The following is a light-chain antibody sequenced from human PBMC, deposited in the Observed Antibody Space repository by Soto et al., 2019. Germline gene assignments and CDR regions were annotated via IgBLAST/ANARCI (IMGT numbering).Light chain of an antibody. CDR2: DVS. V-gene: IGLV2-14*01. J-gene: IGLJ3*02. CDR3: SSYTSSSPGV. CDR1: SNDVGGYNY. Sequence: QSVLTQPASVSGSPGQSITISCTGTSNDVGGYNYVSWYQHHPGKAPKLMIYDVSHRPSGVSNRFSGSKSGNTASLTISGLQTEDEAHYYCSSYTSSSPGVFGGGTKVTVL.